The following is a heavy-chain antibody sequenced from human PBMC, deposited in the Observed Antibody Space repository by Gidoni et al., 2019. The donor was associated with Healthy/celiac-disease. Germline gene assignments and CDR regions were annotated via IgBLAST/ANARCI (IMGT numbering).Heavy chain of an antibody. V-gene: IGHV4-61*02. Sequence: QVQLQESGPGLVKPSQTLSLTCTVSGGSISSGSYSWSWIRQPAGKGLEWIGRIYTSGSTNYNPSLKSRVTISVDTSKNQFSLKLSSVTAADTAVYYCARATRYDDGLIDYWGQGTLVTVSS. J-gene: IGHJ4*02. CDR3: ARATRYDDGLIDY. D-gene: IGHD3-3*01. CDR2: IYTSGST. CDR1: GGSISSGSYS.